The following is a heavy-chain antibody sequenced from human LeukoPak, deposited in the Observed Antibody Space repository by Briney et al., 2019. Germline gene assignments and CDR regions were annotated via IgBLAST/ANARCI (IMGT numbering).Heavy chain of an antibody. D-gene: IGHD5-24*01. Sequence: QAGGSLRLSCAASGFVFSTYAMHWVRQAPGKGLEYVSGISGNGGYTDYANSVKGRFTISRDNFKNTLYLQMGSLRAEDMAVYYCARDLFSGAEMATFDYWGQGTLVPSPQ. CDR2: ISGNGGYT. CDR1: GFVFSTYA. J-gene: IGHJ4*02. CDR3: ARDLFSGAEMATFDY. V-gene: IGHV3-64*01.